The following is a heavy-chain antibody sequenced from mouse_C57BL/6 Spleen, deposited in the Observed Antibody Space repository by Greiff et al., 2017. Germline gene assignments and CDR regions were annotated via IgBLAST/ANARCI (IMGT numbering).Heavy chain of an antibody. CDR2: INPNNGGT. J-gene: IGHJ3*01. V-gene: IGHV1-26*01. D-gene: IGHD2-3*01. CDR3: AKGGGLLRLYDGSPWFAY. CDR1: GYTFTDYY. Sequence: EVQLQQSGPELVKPGASVKISCKASGYTFTDYYMNWVKQSHGKSLEWIGDINPNNGGTSYNQKFKGKATLTVDKSSSTAYMELRSLTSEDSAVYYCAKGGGLLRLYDGSPWFAYWGQGTLVTVSA.